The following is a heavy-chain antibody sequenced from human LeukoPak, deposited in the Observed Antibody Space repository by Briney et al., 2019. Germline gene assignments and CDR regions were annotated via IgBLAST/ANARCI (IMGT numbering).Heavy chain of an antibody. D-gene: IGHD6-19*01. CDR1: GYTFTSYD. Sequence: GSVKVSCKASGYTFTSYDINWVRQAPGQGLEWMGWISAYNGNTNYAQKLQGRVTMTTDTSTSTAYMELRSLRSDDTAVYYCARDERRAVAGIDYWGQGTLVTVSS. V-gene: IGHV1-18*01. J-gene: IGHJ4*02. CDR2: ISAYNGNT. CDR3: ARDERRAVAGIDY.